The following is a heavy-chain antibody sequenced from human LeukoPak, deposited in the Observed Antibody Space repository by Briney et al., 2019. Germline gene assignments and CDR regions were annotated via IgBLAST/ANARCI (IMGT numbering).Heavy chain of an antibody. J-gene: IGHJ4*02. D-gene: IGHD3-10*01. Sequence: GGSLRLSCAVSGFTFSSCSMSWLRQAPGKGLEWVSVISGGGDTTYYADSVQGRCTISRDNSKNTLYVQMNSLRTEDTAVYYCAKQGVGNTWHYFDSWGQGTLVTVSS. CDR2: ISGGGDTT. CDR3: AKQGVGNTWHYFDS. CDR1: GFTFSSCS. V-gene: IGHV3-23*01.